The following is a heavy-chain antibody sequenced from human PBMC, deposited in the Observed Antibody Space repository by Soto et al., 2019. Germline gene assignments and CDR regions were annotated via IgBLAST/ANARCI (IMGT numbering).Heavy chain of an antibody. CDR1: GGSISVYY. V-gene: IGHV4-59*08. CDR2: IYYSGST. J-gene: IGHJ4*02. D-gene: IGHD3-3*01. CDR3: ARGGWRHIDY. Sequence: QVQLQESGPGLVKPSETLSLTCTVSGGSISVYYWSWIRQPPGKGREWIGYIYYSGSTNYNPSLKSRVTISVDTSKNQFSLKLSSVTAADTAVYYCARGGWRHIDYWGQGTLVTVSS.